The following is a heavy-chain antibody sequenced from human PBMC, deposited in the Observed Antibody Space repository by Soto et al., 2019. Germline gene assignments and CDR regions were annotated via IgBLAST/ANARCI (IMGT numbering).Heavy chain of an antibody. V-gene: IGHV3-30*18. CDR3: TKRRNVLRFLEWSSGMEV. Sequence: XVSLLLSCAASGFTFSNYGMHWVRQAPGKGLEWVAFISDDGSNKYYADSMKGRFTMSRDNSKSTLYLQMSSLRVEDTAVYYCTKRRNVLRFLEWSSGMEVWGQGTTVTVSS. D-gene: IGHD3-3*01. CDR2: ISDDGSNK. CDR1: GFTFSNYG. J-gene: IGHJ6*02.